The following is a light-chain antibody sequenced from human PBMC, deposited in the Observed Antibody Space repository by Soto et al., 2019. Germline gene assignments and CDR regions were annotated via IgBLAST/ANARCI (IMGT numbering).Light chain of an antibody. CDR1: SSGVGASNL. V-gene: IGLV2-23*01. CDR2: EAS. CDR3: CSYADTYV. J-gene: IGLJ1*01. Sequence: QSALTQPASVSGSPGQSITISCTGTSSGVGASNLVSWYQQHPGKAPKVMIYEASKRPSGVSNRFSGSKSGNTASLTISGLQAEDEADYYCCSYADTYVFGTGTKVTVL.